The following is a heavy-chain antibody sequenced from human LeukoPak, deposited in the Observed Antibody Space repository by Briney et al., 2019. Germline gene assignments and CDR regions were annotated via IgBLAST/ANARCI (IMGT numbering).Heavy chain of an antibody. D-gene: IGHD1-26*01. V-gene: IGHV1-58*02. J-gene: IGHJ3*02. CDR3: AAPSGSYPTTDLDAFDI. CDR2: IVVGSGNT. Sequence: PGTSVKVSCKASGFTFTSSAMQWVRQARGQRLEWIGWIVVGSGNTNYAQKFQERVTITRDMSTSTAYMELSSLRSEDTAVYYCAAPSGSYPTTDLDAFDIWGQGTMVTVSS. CDR1: GFTFTSSA.